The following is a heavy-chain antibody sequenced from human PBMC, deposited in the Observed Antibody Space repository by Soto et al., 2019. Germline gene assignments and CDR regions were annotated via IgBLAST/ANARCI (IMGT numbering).Heavy chain of an antibody. CDR3: ARLPGYSTGWHPFDF. Sequence: EVQLVESGGGLVQPGGSLRLSCAASGFTFSNYWMHWVRQAPGKGLVWVSRINSDGSTTSHADSVKGRFTISRDNAKNRLYLQMNSLRAEDTAVYYCARLPGYSTGWHPFDFWGQGTQVTVSS. D-gene: IGHD6-19*01. V-gene: IGHV3-74*01. CDR1: GFTFSNYW. CDR2: INSDGSTT. J-gene: IGHJ4*02.